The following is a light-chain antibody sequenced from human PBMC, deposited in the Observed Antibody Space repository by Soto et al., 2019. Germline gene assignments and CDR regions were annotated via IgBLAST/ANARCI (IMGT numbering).Light chain of an antibody. CDR1: SSDVGGYNY. V-gene: IGLV2-14*01. J-gene: IGLJ2*01. CDR3: SSYTSSSIVV. Sequence: QSALTQPASVSGSPGQSITISCTGTSSDVGGYNYVSWYQQHPGNAPKLMIYDGSNRPSGVSNRFSGSKSGNTAALPISGLQAEDEAAYYCSSYTSSSIVVFGGGTKVTVL. CDR2: DGS.